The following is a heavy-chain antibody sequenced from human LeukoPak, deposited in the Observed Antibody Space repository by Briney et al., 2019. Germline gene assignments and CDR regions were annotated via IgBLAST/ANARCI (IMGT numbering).Heavy chain of an antibody. V-gene: IGHV3-7*03. D-gene: IGHD3-22*01. J-gene: IGHJ4*02. CDR2: IKPDGSEK. CDR3: TRDWDYDSSGYYRDF. Sequence: GGSLRLSCAASGFAITSYWMTWVRQAPGKGLEWVATIKPDGSEKYYVDSVKGRFTISRDNAKDSLYLQMKSLRAEDTAVYYCTRDWDYDSSGYYRDFWGQGTLVTVSS. CDR1: GFAITSYW.